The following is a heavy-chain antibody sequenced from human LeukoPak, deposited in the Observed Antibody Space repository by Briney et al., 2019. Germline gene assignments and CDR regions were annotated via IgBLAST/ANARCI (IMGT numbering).Heavy chain of an antibody. Sequence: ASVKVSCKAAGYTFTSYGISWVRQAPGQGLEWMGLISAYNGNTNYAKKLHGRVTMTTDTSTSTAYMELRSLRSDDTAVYYCARNVRPDIRYSGYNGDFDYWGQGNLVTVSS. CDR2: ISAYNGNT. CDR3: ARNVRPDIRYSGYNGDFDY. V-gene: IGHV1-18*01. J-gene: IGHJ4*02. CDR1: GYTFTSYG. D-gene: IGHD5-12*01.